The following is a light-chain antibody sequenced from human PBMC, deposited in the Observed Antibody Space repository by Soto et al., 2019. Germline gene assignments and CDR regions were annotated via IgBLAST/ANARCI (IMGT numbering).Light chain of an antibody. J-gene: IGKJ2*01. CDR1: QGIRND. CDR3: LQDYNYPYT. Sequence: AIQMTQSPSSLSASVGDRVTITCRASQGIRNDLGWYQQKPGKAPELLIYTASTLQSGVPSRFSGSGSGTDFTLTISSLLPEDYATYYCLQDYNYPYTFGQGTTLEIK. V-gene: IGKV1-6*01. CDR2: TAS.